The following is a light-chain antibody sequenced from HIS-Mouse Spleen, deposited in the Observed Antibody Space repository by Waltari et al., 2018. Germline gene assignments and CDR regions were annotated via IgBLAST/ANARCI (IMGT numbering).Light chain of an antibody. J-gene: IGLJ3*02. CDR3: CSYAGSYTWV. V-gene: IGLV2-11*01. CDR2: DVS. Sequence: QSALTQPRSVSGSPGQSVTISCTGTISEVGGYNHVAGYHQHPGKSPPLMIFDVSKRPSGVPARFSGSKSGNTASLTISGLQAEDEADYYCCSYAGSYTWVFGGGTKLTVL. CDR1: ISEVGGYNH.